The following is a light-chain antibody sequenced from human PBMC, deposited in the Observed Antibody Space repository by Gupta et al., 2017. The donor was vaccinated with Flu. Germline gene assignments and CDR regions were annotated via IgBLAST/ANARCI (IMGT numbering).Light chain of an antibody. CDR1: SSDVGNYNL. V-gene: IGLV2-23*01. J-gene: IGLJ3*02. CDR2: EDT. CDR3: CSYARSSTWV. Sequence: QSALTQPASVSGSPGQSITISCTGTSSDVGNYNLVSWYQHHPGKAPKLMIYEDTKRPSGVSNRFSGSKSGNTASLTISGLQAEDEADYYCCSYARSSTWVFGGGTKLTVL.